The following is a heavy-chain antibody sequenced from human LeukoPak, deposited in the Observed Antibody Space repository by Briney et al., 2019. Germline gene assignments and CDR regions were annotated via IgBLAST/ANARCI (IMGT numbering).Heavy chain of an antibody. CDR1: GGTFSSYA. Sequence: SVKVSCKDSGGTFSSYAISWVRQAPGQGLEWMGRIIPIFGTANYAQKFQGRVTITTDESTSTAYMELSSLRSEDTAVYYCARDLGYYYDSSGYYYGKTGDAFDIWGQGTMVTVSS. J-gene: IGHJ3*02. CDR2: IIPIFGTA. CDR3: ARDLGYYYDSSGYYYGKTGDAFDI. D-gene: IGHD3-22*01. V-gene: IGHV1-69*05.